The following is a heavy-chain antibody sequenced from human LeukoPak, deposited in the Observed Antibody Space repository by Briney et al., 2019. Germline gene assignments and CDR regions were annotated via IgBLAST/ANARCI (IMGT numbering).Heavy chain of an antibody. D-gene: IGHD6-13*01. CDR1: GGSFSGYY. CDR3: ARVYYSSSYDYWYFDL. CDR2: IHYSGST. Sequence: SETLSLTCAVYGGSFSGYYWSWIRRPPGKGLEWIGYIHYSGSTNYNPSLKSRVTISVDTSKNQFSLKLSSVTAADTAVYYCARVYYSSSYDYWYFDLWGRGTLVTVSS. J-gene: IGHJ2*01. V-gene: IGHV4-59*01.